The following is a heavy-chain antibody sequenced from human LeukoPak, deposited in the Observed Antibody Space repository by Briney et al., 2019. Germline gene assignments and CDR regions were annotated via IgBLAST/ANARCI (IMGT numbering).Heavy chain of an antibody. V-gene: IGHV4-4*07. D-gene: IGHD6-13*01. J-gene: IGHJ6*03. CDR3: ARDRQQLVPSYYYYMDV. CDR1: GGSISSYY. Sequence: PSETLSLTCTVSGGSISSYYWSWIRQPAGKGLEWIGRIYTSGSTNYNPSLKSRVTMSVDTSKNQFSLKLSSVTAADTAVYYCARDRQQLVPSYYYYMDVWGKGTTVTVSS. CDR2: IYTSGST.